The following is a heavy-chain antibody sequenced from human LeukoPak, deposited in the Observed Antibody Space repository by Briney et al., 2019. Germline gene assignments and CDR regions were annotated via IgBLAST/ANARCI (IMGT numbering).Heavy chain of an antibody. CDR2: IKPDGSEK. CDR1: GFTFSTYW. CDR3: ARVFNTVGFDY. J-gene: IGHJ4*02. V-gene: IGHV3-7*01. Sequence: GGSLRLSCAASGFTFSTYWMTWVRQAPGKGLEWVASIKPDGSEKYSVDSVKGRFTITRDNARNSLDLQMNSLRAEDTAVYYCARVFNTVGFDYRGQGTLVTVSS. D-gene: IGHD4-23*01.